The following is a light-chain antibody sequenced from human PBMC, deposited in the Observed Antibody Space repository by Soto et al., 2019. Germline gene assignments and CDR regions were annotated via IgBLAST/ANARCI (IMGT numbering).Light chain of an antibody. CDR1: QSVSSSY. CDR3: QQYGNSSYT. CDR2: GAS. V-gene: IGKV3-20*01. J-gene: IGKJ2*01. Sequence: EIVLRQSPGTLSLSPGERATLSCRASQSVSSSYLAWYQHKPGQAPRLLIYGASSRATGIPDRFSGSGSGTDFTLTINRLEPEDFAVYYCQQYGNSSYTFGQGTKLEIK.